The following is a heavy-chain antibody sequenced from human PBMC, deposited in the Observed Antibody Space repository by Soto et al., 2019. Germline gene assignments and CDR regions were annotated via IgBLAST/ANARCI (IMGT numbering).Heavy chain of an antibody. CDR2: LSSDGFGA. V-gene: IGHV3-74*03. Sequence: GGSLRLSCAASGLSLSPYWMHWVRQVPGRGLEWVARLSSDGFGAAYADSVKGRFFISRDIARNTLSLQMNSLRADDTAVYYCARDLGGHDYWGRGTSVTVSS. D-gene: IGHD3-16*01. CDR3: ARDLGGHDY. CDR1: GLSLSPYW. J-gene: IGHJ4*02.